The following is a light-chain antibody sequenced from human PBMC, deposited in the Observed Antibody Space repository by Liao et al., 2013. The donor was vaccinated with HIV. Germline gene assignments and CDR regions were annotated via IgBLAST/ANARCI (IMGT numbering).Light chain of an antibody. CDR2: YDS. V-gene: IGLV3-21*01. CDR1: NIGSKS. J-gene: IGLJ3*02. CDR3: QVWGTTTDHWV. Sequence: SYVLTQPPSVSVAPGKTATVSCGGRNIGSKSVHWYQQKPGQAPVLVIYYDSDRPSGIPERFSGSNSGNTATLTISRIEAGDEADYYCQVWGTTTDHWVFGGGTRLTVL.